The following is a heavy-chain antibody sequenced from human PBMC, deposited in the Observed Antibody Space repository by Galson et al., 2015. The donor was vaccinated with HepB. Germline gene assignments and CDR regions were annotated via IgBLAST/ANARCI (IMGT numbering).Heavy chain of an antibody. CDR1: GFSLNTSGEG. J-gene: IGHJ4*02. D-gene: IGHD2-2*01. V-gene: IGHV2-5*01. CDR2: IYWNGQK. Sequence: PALVKPTQTLTLTCTFSGFSLNTSGEGVSWIRQPPGKALEWLALIYWNGQKSFSPPLESRLTITTDTSKNQVVLTMTTADPEDTATYYCGHRHRTSSRFTLDYWGQGALATVSS. CDR3: GHRHRTSSRFTLDY.